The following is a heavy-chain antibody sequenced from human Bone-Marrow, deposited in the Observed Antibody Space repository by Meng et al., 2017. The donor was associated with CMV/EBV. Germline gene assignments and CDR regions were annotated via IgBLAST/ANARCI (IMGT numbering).Heavy chain of an antibody. D-gene: IGHD3/OR15-3a*01. CDR3: ARVGPRVTFVGFSFDF. V-gene: IGHV3-21*01. CDR2: ITSSSDYV. J-gene: IGHJ4*02. CDR1: GFTFRTYN. Sequence: GESLKISCAASGFTFRTYNMNWVRQAPGKGLEWVSSITSSSDYVRYAGSVKGRFTISRDNAKNALYLQMNNVRAEDTAVYYCARVGPRVTFVGFSFDFWGLGTLVTVS.